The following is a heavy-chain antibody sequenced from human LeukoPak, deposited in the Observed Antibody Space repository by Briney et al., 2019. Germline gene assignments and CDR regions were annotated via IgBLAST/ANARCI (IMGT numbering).Heavy chain of an antibody. CDR1: GGSFSGYY. D-gene: IGHD3-10*01. Sequence: PSETLSLTCAVYGGSFSGYYWSWIRQPPGKGLEWIGEINRSGSTNYNPSLKSRVTISVDTSKNQFSLKLSSVTAADTAVYYCARTMVRGVYFDYWGQGTLVTVSS. V-gene: IGHV4-34*01. CDR3: ARTMVRGVYFDY. J-gene: IGHJ4*02. CDR2: INRSGST.